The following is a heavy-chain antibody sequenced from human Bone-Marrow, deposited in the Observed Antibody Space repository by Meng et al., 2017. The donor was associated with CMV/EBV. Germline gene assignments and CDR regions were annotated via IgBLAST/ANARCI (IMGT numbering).Heavy chain of an antibody. J-gene: IGHJ5*02. CDR3: ARDIVVVPAASNWFDP. CDR1: GLTFSNYA. CDR2: ISGSTSYI. V-gene: IGHV3-21*04. D-gene: IGHD2-2*01. Sequence: GESLKISCAASGLTFSNYAMSWVRQAPGKGLEWVSSISGSTSYIYYADSVKGRFTISRDNAKNSLYLQMNSLRAEDTAVYYCARDIVVVPAASNWFDPWGQGTLVTVSS.